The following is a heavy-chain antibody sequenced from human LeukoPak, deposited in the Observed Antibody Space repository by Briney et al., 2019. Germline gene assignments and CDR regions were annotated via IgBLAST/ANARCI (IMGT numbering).Heavy chain of an antibody. CDR1: GGSISSSSYY. D-gene: IGHD2-2*01. Sequence: PSETLSLTCTVSGGSISSSSYYWSWIRQPPGKGLEWIGEINHSGTTNYNPSLKSRVTILVDTSRNQFSLKLSSVTAADTAVYYCARSLNFVVPAANDAFDIWGQGTMVTVSS. V-gene: IGHV4-39*07. CDR2: INHSGTT. J-gene: IGHJ3*02. CDR3: ARSLNFVVPAANDAFDI.